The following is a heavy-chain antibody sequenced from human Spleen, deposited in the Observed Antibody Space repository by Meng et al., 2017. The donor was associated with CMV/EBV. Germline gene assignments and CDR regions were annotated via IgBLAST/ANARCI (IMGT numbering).Heavy chain of an antibody. Sequence: GSFSDYYWSWIRQPSGKGLEWIGEITHSGNTNYNPSLKSRVTISVDTSRNQFSLKLNSVTAADTAVYYCARDLTESYYYTSSGYFDPWGQGTLVTVSS. CDR3: ARDLTESYYYTSSGYFDP. D-gene: IGHD3-22*01. CDR1: GSFSDYY. V-gene: IGHV4-34*01. J-gene: IGHJ5*02. CDR2: ITHSGNT.